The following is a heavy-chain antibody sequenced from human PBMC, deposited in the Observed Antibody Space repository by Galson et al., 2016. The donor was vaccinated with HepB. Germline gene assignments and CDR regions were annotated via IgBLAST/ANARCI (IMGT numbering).Heavy chain of an antibody. Sequence: SLRLSCAASGFTFSRYGMHWVRQAPGKGLEWVAVISYDGGAKHYADSVKGRFTVSRDTSRNTLFLQMNSLRVEDTAVYYCAKLECGRDCPRDDWRQGTQVTVS. V-gene: IGHV3-30*19. D-gene: IGHD2-21*02. CDR3: AKLECGRDCPRDD. CDR1: GFTFSRYG. CDR2: ISYDGGAK. J-gene: IGHJ4*02.